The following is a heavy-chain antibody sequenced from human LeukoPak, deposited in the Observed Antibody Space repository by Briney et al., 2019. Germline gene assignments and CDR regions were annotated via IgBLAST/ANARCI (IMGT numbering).Heavy chain of an antibody. CDR1: GFTFSSYA. J-gene: IGHJ6*03. V-gene: IGHV3-23*01. Sequence: GGSLRLSCAASGFTFSSYAMSWVRQAPGKGLEWVSAISGSGGSTYYADSVKGRFTISRDNSKNTLYLQMNSLRAEDTAVYYCAKGSWSAYYYYMDVWGKGTTVTVSS. D-gene: IGHD3-3*01. CDR2: ISGSGGST. CDR3: AKGSWSAYYYYMDV.